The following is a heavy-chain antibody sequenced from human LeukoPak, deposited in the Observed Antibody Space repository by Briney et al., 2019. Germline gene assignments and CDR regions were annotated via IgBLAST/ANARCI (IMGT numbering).Heavy chain of an antibody. CDR1: GFTFSNSW. CDR2: INSDGTTT. V-gene: IGHV3-74*01. Sequence: PGGSLRLSCAASGFTFSNSWMHWVRQAPGKGLMWVSRINSDGTTTTYADSVKGRFTISRDNSKNTLYLQMNSLRAEDTAVYYCAKDTMGGYYGSGGSFDYWGQGTLVTVSS. J-gene: IGHJ4*02. D-gene: IGHD3-10*01. CDR3: AKDTMGGYYGSGGSFDY.